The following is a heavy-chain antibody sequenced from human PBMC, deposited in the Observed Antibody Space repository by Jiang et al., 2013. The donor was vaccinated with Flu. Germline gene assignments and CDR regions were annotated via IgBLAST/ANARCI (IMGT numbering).Heavy chain of an antibody. Sequence: VQLVESGPEVKKPGSSVKVSCKASGGTFSSYALSWVRQAPGQGLEWMGGIIPIFGTANYAQKFQGRVTVTADESTSTAYMELSSLTSEDTAVYYCAREATGYSASWFDYWGQGPWSPSPQ. CDR3: AREATGYSASWFDY. J-gene: IGHJ4*02. D-gene: IGHD6-13*01. CDR2: IIPIFGTA. CDR1: GGTFSSYA. V-gene: IGHV1-69*01.